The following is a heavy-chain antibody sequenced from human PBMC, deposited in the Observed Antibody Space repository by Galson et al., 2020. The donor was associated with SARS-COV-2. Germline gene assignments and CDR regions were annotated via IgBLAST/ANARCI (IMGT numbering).Heavy chain of an antibody. V-gene: IGHV4-34*01. D-gene: IGHD3-3*01. CDR3: ARGHFGVVMIPYYYYYMDV. CDR2: INHSGGT. CDR1: GGSFSDYQ. J-gene: IGHJ6*03. Sequence: SETLSLTCAVYGGSFSDYQWTWIRQPPGKGLEWIGEINHSGGTKYNPSLKSRVTISVDASKNQFSLKLRSVTAADTAVYYCARGHFGVVMIPYYYYYMDVWGTGNTVTVSS.